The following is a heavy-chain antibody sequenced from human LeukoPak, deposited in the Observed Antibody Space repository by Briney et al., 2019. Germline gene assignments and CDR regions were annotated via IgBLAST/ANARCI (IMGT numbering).Heavy chain of an antibody. J-gene: IGHJ6*02. CDR1: GFTFSNVR. D-gene: IGHD1-7*01. CDR3: TTDEDWNYARKDV. Sequence: PGGSLRLSCAASGFTFSNVRMSWVRQVPGKGLEWVGQTVSEIDGGTTDYAAPVKGRFTISRDDSKSTLYLQMNSLKIEDTAVYYCTTDEDWNYARKDVWGQGATVIVSS. V-gene: IGHV3-15*04. CDR2: TVSEIDGGTT.